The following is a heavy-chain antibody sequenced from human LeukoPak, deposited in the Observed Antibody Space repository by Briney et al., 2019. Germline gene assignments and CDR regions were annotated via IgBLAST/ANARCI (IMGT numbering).Heavy chain of an antibody. J-gene: IGHJ6*03. Sequence: PGRSLRLSCAASGFTFDDYGMSWVRQAPGKGLEWVSGINWNGGSTGYADSVKGRFTISRDNAKNSLYLQMNSLRAEDTALYYCARRRRTPAMVRYYYYYYYMDVWGKGTTVTVSS. CDR1: GFTFDDYG. CDR3: ARRRRTPAMVRYYYYYYYMDV. CDR2: INWNGGST. D-gene: IGHD5-18*01. V-gene: IGHV3-20*04.